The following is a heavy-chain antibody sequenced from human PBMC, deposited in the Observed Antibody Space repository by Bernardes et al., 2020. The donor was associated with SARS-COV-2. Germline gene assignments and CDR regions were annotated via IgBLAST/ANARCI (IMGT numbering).Heavy chain of an antibody. J-gene: IGHJ4*02. CDR2: INWNSGHL. V-gene: IGHV3-9*01. CDR3: VKGLYYGAGTYNYFVF. Sequence: GGSLRLSCAASGFIFSDYAMHWVRQVPGKGLAWVSSINWNSGHLLYADSVKGRFIISRDNAKKSLFLQMNSLRPEDTALYYCVKGLYYGAGTYNYFVFWGQGAQVTVSS. CDR1: GFIFSDYA. D-gene: IGHD3-10*01.